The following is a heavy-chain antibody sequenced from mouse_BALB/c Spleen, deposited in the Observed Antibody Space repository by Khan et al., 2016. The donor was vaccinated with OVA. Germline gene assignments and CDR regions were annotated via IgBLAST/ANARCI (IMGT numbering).Heavy chain of an antibody. CDR3: ARPAYDGYYDY. Sequence: QVQLKQSGPELVRPGVSVKISCKGSGYTFTDYAMYWVKQSHAKSLEWIGLLSTYSGNTNYNQEFKGKATLTVAKYSSTAYMELARLTSEDSAIYYCARPAYDGYYDYWGQGTTLTVSS. CDR2: LSTYSGNT. D-gene: IGHD2-3*01. V-gene: IGHV1S137*01. CDR1: GYTFTDYA. J-gene: IGHJ2*01.